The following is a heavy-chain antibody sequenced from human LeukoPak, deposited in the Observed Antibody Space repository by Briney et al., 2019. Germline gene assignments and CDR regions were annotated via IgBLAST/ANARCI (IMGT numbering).Heavy chain of an antibody. D-gene: IGHD3-22*01. CDR3: AREYLNYDSSGYYYGYFDY. Sequence: PGGSLRLSCAASGFTFSSYSMNWVRQAPGKGLEWVSSISSSSSYIYYADSVKGRFTISRDNAKNSLYLQMNSLRAEDTAVYYCAREYLNYDSSGYYYGYFDYWGQGTLVTVSS. CDR2: ISSSSSYI. V-gene: IGHV3-21*01. CDR1: GFTFSSYS. J-gene: IGHJ4*02.